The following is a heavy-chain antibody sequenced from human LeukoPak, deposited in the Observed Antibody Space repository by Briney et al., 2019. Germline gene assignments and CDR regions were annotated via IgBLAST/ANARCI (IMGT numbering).Heavy chain of an antibody. J-gene: IGHJ4*02. Sequence: SETLSLTCTVSGGSISSYYWSWIRQPTGKGLEWIGYIYYSGSTNYNPSLKSRVTISVDTSKNQFSLKLSSVTAADTAVYYCARGPNPHDYGGNSEGFDYWGQGTLVTVSS. CDR2: IYYSGST. CDR1: GGSISSYY. CDR3: ARGPNPHDYGGNSEGFDY. D-gene: IGHD4-23*01. V-gene: IGHV4-59*08.